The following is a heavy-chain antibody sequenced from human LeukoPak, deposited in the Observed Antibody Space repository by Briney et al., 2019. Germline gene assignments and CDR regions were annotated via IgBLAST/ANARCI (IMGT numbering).Heavy chain of an antibody. CDR1: GFTFSSYG. Sequence: GGSLRLSCSASGFTFSSYGMRWVRQAPGKGLEWVSAISGSGGSTYYADSVKGRFTISRDNSKNTLYLQMNSLRAEDTAVYYCARRRTYYYDSSGYYSYYYYYYMDVWGKGTTVTISS. CDR2: ISGSGGST. V-gene: IGHV3-23*01. D-gene: IGHD3-22*01. J-gene: IGHJ6*03. CDR3: ARRRTYYYDSSGYYSYYYYYYMDV.